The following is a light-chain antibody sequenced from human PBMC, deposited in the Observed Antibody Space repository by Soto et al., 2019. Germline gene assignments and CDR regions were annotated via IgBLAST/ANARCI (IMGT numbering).Light chain of an antibody. J-gene: IGKJ5*01. V-gene: IGKV3-20*01. CDR2: GAS. CDR3: HQLFATPEIT. CDR1: QSVSSNY. Sequence: ESVLTQSPGTLSLSPGERATLSCRASQSVSSNYLAWYQQKPGQAPRLLIYGASTSASGIPDRFNGSGTRTDFTLTSSSLQPVDVVICYCHQLFATPEITYAQGTRLEIK.